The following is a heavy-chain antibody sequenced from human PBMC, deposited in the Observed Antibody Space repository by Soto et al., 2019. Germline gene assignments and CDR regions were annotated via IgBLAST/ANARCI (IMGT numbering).Heavy chain of an antibody. CDR2: IYHSGST. J-gene: IGHJ6*02. V-gene: IGHV4-4*02. CDR1: GGSISSSNW. D-gene: IGHD3-10*01. Sequence: QVQLQESGPGLVKPSGTLSLTCAVSGGSISSSNWWSWVRQPPGKGLEWIGEIYHSGSTNYNPSLKRRITISVDKSKNQFSLKLSSVTAADTAVYYCARVSGSYYYGMDVWGQGTTVTVSS. CDR3: ARVSGSYYYGMDV.